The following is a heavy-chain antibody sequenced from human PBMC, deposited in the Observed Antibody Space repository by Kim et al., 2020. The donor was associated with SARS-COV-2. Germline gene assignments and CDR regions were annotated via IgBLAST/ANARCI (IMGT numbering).Heavy chain of an antibody. Sequence: PPLKTRVHSSLDTAKNQFSLKLGSVTAADTAVYYCARAKGSSWYTAFDIWGQGTMVTVSS. CDR3: ARAKGSSWYTAFDI. V-gene: IGHV4-59*01. J-gene: IGHJ3*02. D-gene: IGHD6-13*01.